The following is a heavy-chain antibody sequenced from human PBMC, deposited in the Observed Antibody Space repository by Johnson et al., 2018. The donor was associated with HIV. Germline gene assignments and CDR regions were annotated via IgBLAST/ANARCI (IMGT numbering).Heavy chain of an antibody. V-gene: IGHV3-53*01. Sequence: MLLVESGGGLIQPGGSLRLSCAASGFTVSSNYMSWVRQAPGKGLAWVSVLSSGGSTYYADAVKGRFTVSRDNSKNTGYLQMNSLRADDPAVYYFERRYCSGGRCLNPKDAFDIWGQGTMVTVSS. CDR3: ERRYCSGGRCLNPKDAFDI. CDR2: LSSGGST. D-gene: IGHD2-15*01. J-gene: IGHJ3*02. CDR1: GFTVSSNY.